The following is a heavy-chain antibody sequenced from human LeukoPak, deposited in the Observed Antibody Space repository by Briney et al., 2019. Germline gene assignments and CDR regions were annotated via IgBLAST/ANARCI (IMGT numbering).Heavy chain of an antibody. CDR2: ISSNGSST. J-gene: IGHJ4*02. V-gene: IGHV3-64D*06. CDR3: VKDQNTAMVTLLFDY. Sequence: GGSLRLSCSASGFTFSSYAMHWVRQAPGKGLEYVSAISSNGSSTYYADSVKGRFTISRDNSKNTLYLQMSRLRAEETAVYYCVKDQNTAMVTLLFDYWGQGTLVTVSS. D-gene: IGHD5-18*01. CDR1: GFTFSSYA.